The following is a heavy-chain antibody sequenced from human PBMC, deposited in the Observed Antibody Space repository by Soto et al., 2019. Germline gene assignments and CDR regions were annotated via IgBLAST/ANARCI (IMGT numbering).Heavy chain of an antibody. D-gene: IGHD2-15*01. V-gene: IGHV1-69*13. CDR3: ARDTCSGGSCYHAFDI. CDR1: GGTFSSYA. J-gene: IGHJ3*02. CDR2: IIPIFGTA. Sequence: SVKVSCTASGGTFSSYAISCVRQAPGQGLEWMGGIIPIFGTANYAQKFQGRVTITADESTSTAYMELSSLRSEDTAVYYCARDTCSGGSCYHAFDIWGQGTMVTVSS.